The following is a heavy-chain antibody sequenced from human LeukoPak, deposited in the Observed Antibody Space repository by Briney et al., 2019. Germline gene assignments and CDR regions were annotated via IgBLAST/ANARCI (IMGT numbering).Heavy chain of an antibody. CDR3: ARVGYYDPNGPWLD. V-gene: IGHV3-66*02. D-gene: IGHD3-22*01. CDR1: GFTVSNNY. CDR2: IYTGGNT. J-gene: IGHJ4*02. Sequence: GGSLRLSCAASGFTVSNNYISWVRQAPGKGLDWVSLIYTGGNTYYADSVKGRFTISSDNSKNTVYLQMNRLRPEDTAVYFCARVGYYDPNGPWLDWGQGTLVTVSS.